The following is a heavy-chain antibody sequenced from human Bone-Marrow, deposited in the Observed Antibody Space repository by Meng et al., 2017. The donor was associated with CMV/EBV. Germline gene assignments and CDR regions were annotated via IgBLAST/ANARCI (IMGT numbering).Heavy chain of an antibody. Sequence: SVKVSCKASGGIFSSYAINWVRQAPGQGLEWMGGIIPLFGIANYAQKFQGRVTITADKSTSTAYMELSSLRSEDTAVYYCARLYYYDSSYYFDYWGQGTLVTVSS. CDR1: GGIFSSYA. CDR3: ARLYYYDSSYYFDY. V-gene: IGHV1-69*10. D-gene: IGHD3-22*01. J-gene: IGHJ4*02. CDR2: IIPLFGIA.